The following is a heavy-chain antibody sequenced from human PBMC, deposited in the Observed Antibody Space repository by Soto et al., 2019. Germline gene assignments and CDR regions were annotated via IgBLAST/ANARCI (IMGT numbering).Heavy chain of an antibody. CDR3: AGGGSWYAF. CDR1: GYPFTGHY. CDR2: ISNSGVT. V-gene: IGHV1-2*02. Sequence: GASVKVSCKASGYPFTGHYIHWLRQAPGQGFEWMGWISNSGVTKYAQNFQGRVTMTRDTSITTAYMELKGLKSDDTAVYYCAGGGSWYAFWGQGTLVTVSS. D-gene: IGHD6-13*01. J-gene: IGHJ4*02.